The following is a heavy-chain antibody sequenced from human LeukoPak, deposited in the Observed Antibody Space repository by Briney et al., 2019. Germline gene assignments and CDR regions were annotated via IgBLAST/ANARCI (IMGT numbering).Heavy chain of an antibody. D-gene: IGHD2-2*01. CDR3: ARADLGYCSSTSCYYYYMDV. Sequence: SETLSLTCTVSGGSISSYYWSWIRQPPGKGLEWIGYIYYSGSTNYNPSLKSRVTISVDTSKNQFSLKLSSVTAADTAVYYCARADLGYCSSTSCYYYYMDVWGKGTTVTVSS. CDR2: IYYSGST. J-gene: IGHJ6*03. CDR1: GGSISSYY. V-gene: IGHV4-59*01.